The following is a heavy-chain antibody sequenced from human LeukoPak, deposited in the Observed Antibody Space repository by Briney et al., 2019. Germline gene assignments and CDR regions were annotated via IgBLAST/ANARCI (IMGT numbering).Heavy chain of an antibody. Sequence: SVKVSCKASGGTFSSYAISWVRQPPGQGLEWMGRIIPIFGTANYAQTFQGRVTITTEESTSTAYMELSSLRSEDTAVYHCARDIDFSLWSGDSELGAWGQGTLVTVSS. J-gene: IGHJ5*02. CDR2: IIPIFGTA. CDR3: ARDIDFSLWSGDSELGA. V-gene: IGHV1-69*05. CDR1: GGTFSSYA. D-gene: IGHD3-3*01.